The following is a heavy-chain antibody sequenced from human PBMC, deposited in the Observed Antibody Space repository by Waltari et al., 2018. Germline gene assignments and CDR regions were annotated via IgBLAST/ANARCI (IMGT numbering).Heavy chain of an antibody. CDR1: GSTFTSYD. CDR3: ARDLSGSYRGGYFDY. V-gene: IGHV1-8*01. D-gene: IGHD1-26*01. J-gene: IGHJ4*02. Sequence: QVQLVQSGAEVKKPGASGASVKVSCKASGSTFTSYDIHWVRQATGQGLEWMGWMNPNSGNTGYSQKFQGRVTMTRNTSISTVYMELSSLRSEDTAVYYCARDLSGSYRGGYFDYWGQGTLVTVSS. CDR2: MNPNSGNT.